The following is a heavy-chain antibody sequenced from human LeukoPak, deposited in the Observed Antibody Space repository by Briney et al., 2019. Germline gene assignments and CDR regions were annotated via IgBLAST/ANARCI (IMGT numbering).Heavy chain of an antibody. Sequence: SKTLSLTCTVSGGSISSSTYYWGWIRQPPGKGLEWVGSIYYSGSTYYSPSLKSRVTISVDTSKNQFSLRLSSVTAADTAVYYCARRDMTAVTAYAFDIWGQGTMVTVSS. D-gene: IGHD4-11*01. CDR2: IYYSGST. V-gene: IGHV4-39*01. CDR1: GGSISSSTYY. CDR3: ARRDMTAVTAYAFDI. J-gene: IGHJ3*02.